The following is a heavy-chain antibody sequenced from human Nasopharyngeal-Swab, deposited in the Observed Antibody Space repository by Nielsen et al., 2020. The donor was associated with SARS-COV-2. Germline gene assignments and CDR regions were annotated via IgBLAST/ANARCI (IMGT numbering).Heavy chain of an antibody. V-gene: IGHV4-38-2*01. CDR2: IYYSGST. Sequence: SETLSLTCAVSGYSMNSGYYWGWIRQPPGKGLEWIGSIYYSGSTYYNPSLKSRVTISVDTSKNQFSLKLSSVTAADTAVYYCARQSVRSIVVVVAVKGYYYMDVWGKGTTVTVSS. J-gene: IGHJ6*03. CDR3: ARQSVRSIVVVVAVKGYYYMDV. D-gene: IGHD2-15*01. CDR1: GYSMNSGYY.